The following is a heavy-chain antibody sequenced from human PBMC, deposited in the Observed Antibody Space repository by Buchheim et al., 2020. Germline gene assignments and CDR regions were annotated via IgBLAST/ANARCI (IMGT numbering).Heavy chain of an antibody. J-gene: IGHJ4*02. CDR1: GFTFSSYA. Sequence: QVQLVESGGGVVQPGRSLRLSCAASGFTFSSYAMHWVRQAPGKGLEWVAVISYDGSNKYYADSVKGRFTISRDNSKNTLYLQMNSLRAEDTAVYYCAGDIAAAGTFLDYRGQGTL. V-gene: IGHV3-30*04. D-gene: IGHD6-13*01. CDR3: AGDIAAAGTFLDY. CDR2: ISYDGSNK.